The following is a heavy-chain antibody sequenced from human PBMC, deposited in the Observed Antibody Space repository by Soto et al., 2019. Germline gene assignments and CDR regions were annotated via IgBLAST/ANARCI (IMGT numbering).Heavy chain of an antibody. CDR2: IYTSGST. CDR1: GGAISSYY. J-gene: IGHJ6*02. CDR3: ARDGVRGPYCSSTSCYLPYYYGMDV. Sequence: SDPLSLTCTVSGGAISSYYWSWIRQPAGKGLEWIGRIYTSGSTNYNPPLKSRVTMSVDTSKNQFSLKLSSVTAADTAVYYCARDGVRGPYCSSTSCYLPYYYGMDVWGQGTTVTVSS. V-gene: IGHV4-4*07. D-gene: IGHD2-2*01.